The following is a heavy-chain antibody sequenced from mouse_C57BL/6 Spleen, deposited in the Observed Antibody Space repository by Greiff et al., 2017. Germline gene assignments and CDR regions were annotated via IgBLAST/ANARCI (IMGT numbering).Heavy chain of an antibody. V-gene: IGHV1-12*01. J-gene: IGHJ4*01. CDR2: IYPGNGDT. CDR3: ARRGGNYDYYAMDY. Sequence: QVQLKESGAELVRPGASVKMSCKASGYTFTSYNMHWVKQTPRQGLEWIGAIYPGNGDTSYNQKFKGKATLTVDKSSSTAYMQLSSLTSEDSAVYFCARRGGNYDYYAMDYWGQGTSVTVSS. D-gene: IGHD2-1*01. CDR1: GYTFTSYN.